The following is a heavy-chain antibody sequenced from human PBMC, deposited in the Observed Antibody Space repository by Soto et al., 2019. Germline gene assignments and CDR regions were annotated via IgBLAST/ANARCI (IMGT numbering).Heavy chain of an antibody. CDR2: INSDGSST. CDR1: GFTFSSYW. V-gene: IGHV3-74*01. CDR3: ARADYDSSGYLDY. Sequence: GGSQRLSCAASGFTFSSYWMHWVRQAPGKGLVWVSRINSDGSSTSYADSVKGRFTISRDNAKNTLYLQMNSLRAEDTAVYYCARADYDSSGYLDYWGQGTLVTVSS. J-gene: IGHJ4*02. D-gene: IGHD3-22*01.